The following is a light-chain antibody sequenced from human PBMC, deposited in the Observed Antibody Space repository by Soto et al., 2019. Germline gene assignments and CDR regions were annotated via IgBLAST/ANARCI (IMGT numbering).Light chain of an antibody. J-gene: IGLJ1*01. CDR3: CSYAGSSTLYV. CDR1: SSDVGSYNL. Sequence: QSALTQPASVSGSPGQSITISCTGTSSDVGSYNLVSWYQQHPGKAPKLMIYDGRKWPSGVSNRFSGSKSGNTASLTISGLQAEDEADYYCCSYAGSSTLYVFGTGTKLTVL. CDR2: DGR. V-gene: IGLV2-23*01.